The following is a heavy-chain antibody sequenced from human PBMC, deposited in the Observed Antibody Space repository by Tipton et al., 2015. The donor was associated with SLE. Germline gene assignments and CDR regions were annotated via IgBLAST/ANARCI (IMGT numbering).Heavy chain of an antibody. CDR3: ATFGGSPDY. CDR1: GFRNYW. D-gene: IGHD3-16*01. CDR2: INSDGSST. Sequence: SLRLSCEASGFRNYWVHWVRQAPGKGLVWVSGINSDGSSTFYADSVKGRFTISRDNAKNTLYLQMNSLRAEDTAVYYCATFGGSPDYWGQGTLVTVSS. V-gene: IGHV3-74*01. J-gene: IGHJ4*02.